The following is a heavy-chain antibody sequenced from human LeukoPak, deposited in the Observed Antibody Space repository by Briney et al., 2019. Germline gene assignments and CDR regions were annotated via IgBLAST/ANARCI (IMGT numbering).Heavy chain of an antibody. J-gene: IGHJ4*02. D-gene: IGHD3-10*01. CDR3: ASVRTSGNYYSWVCFDY. CDR2: IYSGGTT. CDR1: GFTVSNNY. Sequence: GGSLRLSCAASGFTVSNNYMSWVRQAPGEGLEWVSIIYSGGTTYYPDSVKDRFTISRDNSKNTLYLQMNSLRAEDTAVYYCASVRTSGNYYSWVCFDYWGEGTLVTVSS. V-gene: IGHV3-66*01.